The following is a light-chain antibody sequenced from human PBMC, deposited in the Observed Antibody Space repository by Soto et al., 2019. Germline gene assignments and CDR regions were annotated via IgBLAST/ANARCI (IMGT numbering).Light chain of an antibody. V-gene: IGLV4-69*01. CDR1: SGHSNYA. J-gene: IGLJ3*02. Sequence: QLVLTQSPSASASLGASVKLTCTLRSGHSNYAIAWHQQQPEKGPRYLMNLNSDGSHTKGDGIPDRFSGSSSGAERYLTISSLQSEDEADYYWQTWATGIRVFGGGTKLAVL. CDR2: LNSDGSH. CDR3: QTWATGIRV.